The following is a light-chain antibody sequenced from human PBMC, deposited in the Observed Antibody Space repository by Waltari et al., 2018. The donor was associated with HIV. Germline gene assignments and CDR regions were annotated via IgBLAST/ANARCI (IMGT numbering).Light chain of an antibody. J-gene: IGKJ1*01. Sequence: DIQLTKSPSFLPAPVGDTDTSTCRASQGITSYLAWYQQKPGKAPKLLIYAASTLHSGVPSRFSGSGSGTEFTLTISSLQAEDFATYYCQQLNGYPRTFGQGTKVEIK. CDR1: QGITSY. CDR3: QQLNGYPRT. V-gene: IGKV1-9*01. CDR2: AAS.